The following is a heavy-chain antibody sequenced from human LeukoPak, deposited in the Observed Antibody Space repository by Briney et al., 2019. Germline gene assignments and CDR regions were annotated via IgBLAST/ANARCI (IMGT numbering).Heavy chain of an antibody. J-gene: IGHJ4*02. V-gene: IGHV3-21*01. CDR1: GFTFSSYS. CDR2: ISSSSSSI. Sequence: GGSLRLSCAASGFTFSSYSMNWVRQAPGKGLEWVSSISSSSSSIYYTDSVKGRFTISRDNAKNTLYLQMNSLRAEDTAVYYCARGPPLVQIYWGQGTLVTVSS. D-gene: IGHD1/OR15-1a*01. CDR3: ARGPPLVQIY.